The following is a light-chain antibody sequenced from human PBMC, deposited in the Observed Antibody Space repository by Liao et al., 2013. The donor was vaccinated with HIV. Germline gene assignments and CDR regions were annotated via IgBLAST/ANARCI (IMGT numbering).Light chain of an antibody. CDR1: KLGDQY. Sequence: SYELTQPPSVSVSPGQTATITCSGDKLGDQYACWYQQKPGQSPLLVIFQDNKRPSGIPERFSGSNSGNTATLTISGTQAMDEADYYCQAWDSSTYWVFGGGTKLTVL. CDR2: QDN. J-gene: IGLJ3*02. V-gene: IGLV3-1*01. CDR3: QAWDSSTYWV.